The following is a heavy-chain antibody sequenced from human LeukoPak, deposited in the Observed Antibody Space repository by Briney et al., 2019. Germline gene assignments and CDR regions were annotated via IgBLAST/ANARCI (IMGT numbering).Heavy chain of an antibody. V-gene: IGHV4-61*08. CDR1: GGSISSGGYY. D-gene: IGHD5-24*01. J-gene: IGHJ6*03. Sequence: SETLSLTCTVSGGSISSGGYYWSWIRQPPGKGLEWIGEINHSGSTNYNPSLKSRVTMSVDTSNNQFSLKLSSVTAADTAAYYCAREVEMATRSMDVWGKGTTVTVSS. CDR3: AREVEMATRSMDV. CDR2: INHSGST.